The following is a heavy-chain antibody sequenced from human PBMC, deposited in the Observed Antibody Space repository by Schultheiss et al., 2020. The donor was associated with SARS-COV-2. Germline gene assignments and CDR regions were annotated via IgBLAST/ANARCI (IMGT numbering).Heavy chain of an antibody. D-gene: IGHD3-10*01. Sequence: SETLSLTCAVYGGSFSGYYWSWIRQPPGKGLEWIGEINHSGSTNYNPSLKSRVTISVDTSKNQFSLKLSSVTAADTAVYYCARGVRIWFGELSAPWFDYLGQGTLVTVSS. CDR3: ARGVRIWFGELSAPWFDY. CDR1: GGSFSGYY. CDR2: INHSGST. J-gene: IGHJ4*02. V-gene: IGHV4-34*01.